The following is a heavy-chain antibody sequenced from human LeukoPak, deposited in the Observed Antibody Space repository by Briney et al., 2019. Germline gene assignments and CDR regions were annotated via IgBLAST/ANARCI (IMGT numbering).Heavy chain of an antibody. Sequence: ASLKVSCKASGYTFTSYYMHWVRQAPGQGLEWIGIINPSGGSTSYDQKFQGRVTMTRDTSTSTVYMELSSLRSEDTAVYYCARAQRAWQLANFDYWGQGTLVTVSS. D-gene: IGHD6-6*01. CDR1: GYTFTSYY. J-gene: IGHJ4*02. V-gene: IGHV1-46*01. CDR3: ARAQRAWQLANFDY. CDR2: INPSGGST.